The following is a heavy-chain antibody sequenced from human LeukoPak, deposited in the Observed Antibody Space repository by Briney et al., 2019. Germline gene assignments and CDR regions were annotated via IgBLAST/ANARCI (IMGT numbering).Heavy chain of an antibody. J-gene: IGHJ4*02. CDR3: AKGNWRYFDY. D-gene: IGHD1-1*01. Sequence: GGSLRLTCAASGFTFSTYVMSWVRQAPGKGLEWVSAISGSGGSTYYADSVKGRFTISRDNSKNTLYLQMNSLGADDTAVYYCAKGNWRYFDYWGQGTLVTVSS. V-gene: IGHV3-23*01. CDR2: ISGSGGST. CDR1: GFTFSTYV.